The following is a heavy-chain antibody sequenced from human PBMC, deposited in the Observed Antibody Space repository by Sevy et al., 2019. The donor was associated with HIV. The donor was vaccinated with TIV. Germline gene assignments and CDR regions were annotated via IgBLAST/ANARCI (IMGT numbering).Heavy chain of an antibody. CDR2: ISSSGTTI. CDR1: GFTFSSYE. V-gene: IGHV3-48*03. D-gene: IGHD3-22*01. Sequence: GGSLRLSCAASGFTFSSYEMTWVRQTPGKGLEWVSSISSSGTTIYYGDFVEGRFTISRDNPKNSLYLQMNSLRAEDTAVYYCARKGGAYDIGFDPWGQGTLVTVSS. J-gene: IGHJ5*02. CDR3: ARKGGAYDIGFDP.